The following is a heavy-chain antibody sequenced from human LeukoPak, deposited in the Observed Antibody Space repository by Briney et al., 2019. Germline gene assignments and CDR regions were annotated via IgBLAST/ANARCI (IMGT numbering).Heavy chain of an antibody. J-gene: IGHJ4*02. D-gene: IGHD6-19*01. CDR3: ASLRPLIAVAGTGFDY. CDR2: IKQDGSEK. V-gene: IGHV3-7*01. Sequence: PGGSLRLSCAASGFTFSSYWMSWVRQAPGKGLEWVANIKQDGSEKYYVDSVKGRFTISRDNAKNSLYLQMNSLRAEDTAVYYCASLRPLIAVAGTGFDYWGQGTLVAVSS. CDR1: GFTFSSYW.